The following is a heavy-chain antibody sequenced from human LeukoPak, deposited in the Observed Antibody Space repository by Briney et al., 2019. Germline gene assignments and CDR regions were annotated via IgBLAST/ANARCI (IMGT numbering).Heavy chain of an antibody. CDR3: THWKTYYGDYAT. D-gene: IGHD4-17*01. J-gene: IGHJ5*02. V-gene: IGHV3-15*05. CDR1: GLIFMDAW. CDR2: IKSIINGGTV. Sequence: GESLRLSCAVSGLIFMDAWISWARQAPGKGLEWVGRIKSIINGGTVDYAAPMKGRFFISKDDLENTVYLQMNSLRTEDTAVYYCTHWKTYYGDYATWGQGTLVTVSS.